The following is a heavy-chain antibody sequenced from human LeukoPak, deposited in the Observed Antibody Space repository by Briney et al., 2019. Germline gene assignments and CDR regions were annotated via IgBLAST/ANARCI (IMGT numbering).Heavy chain of an antibody. CDR3: AKGPGSGSYTIFDY. Sequence: GGSLRLSCAASGFTFDDYAMHWVRQAPGKGLEWVSGISWNSGSIGYADSVKSRFTISRDNAKNSLYLQMNSLRAEDTALYYCAKGPGSGSYTIFDYWGQGTLVTVSS. CDR1: GFTFDDYA. V-gene: IGHV3-9*01. D-gene: IGHD3-22*01. CDR2: ISWNSGSI. J-gene: IGHJ4*02.